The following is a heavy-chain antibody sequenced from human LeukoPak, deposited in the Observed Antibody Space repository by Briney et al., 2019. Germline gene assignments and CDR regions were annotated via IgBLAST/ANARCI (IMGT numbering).Heavy chain of an antibody. Sequence: PSETLSLTCTVSGYSISSGYYWGWIRQPPGKGLEWIGSIYHSGSTYYNPSLKSRVTISVDTSKNQFSLKLSSVTAADTAVYYCARGPANRYSSSSVGLGYWGQGTLVTVSS. CDR2: IYHSGST. CDR3: ARGPANRYSSSSVGLGY. V-gene: IGHV4-38-2*02. J-gene: IGHJ4*02. D-gene: IGHD6-6*01. CDR1: GYSISSGYY.